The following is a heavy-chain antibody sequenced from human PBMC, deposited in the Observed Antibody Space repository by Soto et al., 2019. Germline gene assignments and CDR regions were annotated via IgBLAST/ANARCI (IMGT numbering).Heavy chain of an antibody. D-gene: IGHD4-4*01. J-gene: IGHJ4*02. CDR2: MNPKSANT. CDR1: RYTFMSYD. Sequence: ASVKVSCKASRYTFMSYDINWLRQATRQGLEWMGWMNPKSANTGYAQNFQGRVTMTRDTSISTAYMELSSLRSEDTAVYYCARSPSWETTVTPYYFDYWGQGTLVTVSS. CDR3: ARSPSWETTVTPYYFDY. V-gene: IGHV1-8*01.